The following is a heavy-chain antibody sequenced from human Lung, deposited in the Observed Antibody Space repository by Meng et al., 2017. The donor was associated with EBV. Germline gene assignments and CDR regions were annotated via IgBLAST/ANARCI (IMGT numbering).Heavy chain of an antibody. CDR3: ARSTFDY. CDR2: INDSGST. J-gene: IGHJ4*02. CDR1: GGSFSGSFSGYY. D-gene: IGHD1-26*01. V-gene: IGHV4-34*01. Sequence: VALQQWGAGLLKPSGTLALTCAVYGGSFSGSFSGYYWSWIRQAPGKGLEWIGEINDSGSTDYNPSLKSRLTISVDRSKSQFSLELSSVTAADTAVYYCARSTFDYWGQGTLVTVSS.